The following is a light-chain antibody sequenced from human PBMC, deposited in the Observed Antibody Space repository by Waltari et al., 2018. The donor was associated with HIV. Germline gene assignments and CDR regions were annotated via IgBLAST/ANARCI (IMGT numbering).Light chain of an antibody. CDR1: SSDVGSYNL. V-gene: IGLV2-23*02. CDR2: EVY. J-gene: IGLJ3*02. CDR3: CSYAGSRTHWV. Sequence: QSALTKPASVSGSPGQSITISCTGSSSDVGSYNLVSWYQHHPGKAPKLMIYEVYHRPSGVSNRFSGSKSGDTAFLTISGLQAEDEAAYYCCSYAGSRTHWVFGGGTKLTVL.